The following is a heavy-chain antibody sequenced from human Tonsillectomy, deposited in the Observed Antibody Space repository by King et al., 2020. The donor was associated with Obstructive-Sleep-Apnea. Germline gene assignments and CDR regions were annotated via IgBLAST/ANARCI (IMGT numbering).Heavy chain of an antibody. D-gene: IGHD1-26*01. V-gene: IGHV3-21*01. Sequence: VQLVESGGGLVKPGGSLSLSCEASGFTFSSYNMNWVRQAPGKGLKWVSSISSSSSYLYYPDSGKGRFTFSRDNAKNSLYLQMNSRSAEATAVYYCARDRWELRGMDVWGQGTTVTVSS. CDR2: ISSSSSYL. J-gene: IGHJ6*02. CDR3: ARDRWELRGMDV. CDR1: GFTFSSYN.